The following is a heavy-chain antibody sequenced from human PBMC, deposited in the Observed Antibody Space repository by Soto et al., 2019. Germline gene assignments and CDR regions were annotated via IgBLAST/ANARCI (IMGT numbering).Heavy chain of an antibody. Sequence: KTLSISCRVYIGSLNSSSYFWAWVRQPPGKGLECIGSIYYSGSTYYNPSLRSRVTISVDKSKDQFSLKLRSVTAADTAVFYCERHYSGGYRNWFDNWGQGNL. J-gene: IGHJ5*02. CDR3: ERHYSGGYRNWFDN. D-gene: IGHD6-19*01. V-gene: IGHV4-39*01. CDR1: IGSLNSSSYF. CDR2: IYYSGST.